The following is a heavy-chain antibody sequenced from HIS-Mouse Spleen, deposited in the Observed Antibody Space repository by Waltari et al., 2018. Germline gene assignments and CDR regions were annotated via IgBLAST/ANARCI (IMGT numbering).Heavy chain of an antibody. CDR3: ARDVGYCTNGVCYNHYGMDV. Sequence: QVQLVQSGAEVKKPGSSVKVSCKASGGTFSRYAISWVRQAPGQGLEWMGGIIPIFGTANYAQKFQGRVTITADESTSTAYMELSSLRSEDTAVYYCARDVGYCTNGVCYNHYGMDVWGQGTTVTVSS. CDR2: IIPIFGTA. CDR1: GGTFSRYA. D-gene: IGHD2-8*01. J-gene: IGHJ6*02. V-gene: IGHV1-69*01.